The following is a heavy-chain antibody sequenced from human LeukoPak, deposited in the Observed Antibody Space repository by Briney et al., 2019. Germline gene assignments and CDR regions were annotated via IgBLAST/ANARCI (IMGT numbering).Heavy chain of an antibody. CDR2: IRYDGSNK. D-gene: IGHD3-10*01. CDR3: AKDPYYYGSGSHYYMDV. Sequence: GGSLRLSCAASGFTFSSYSMNWVRQAPGKGLEWVAFIRYDGSNKYYADSVKGRFTISRDNSKNTLYLQMNSLRAEDTAVYYCAKDPYYYGSGSHYYMDVWGKGTTVTISS. CDR1: GFTFSSYS. J-gene: IGHJ6*03. V-gene: IGHV3-30*02.